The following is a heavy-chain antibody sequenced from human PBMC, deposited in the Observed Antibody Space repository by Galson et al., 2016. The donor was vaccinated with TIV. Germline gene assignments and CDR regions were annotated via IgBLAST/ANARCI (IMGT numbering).Heavy chain of an antibody. CDR3: ARDGPLFGVEFDD. CDR1: GFTFNNYS. Sequence: SLRLSCAVSGFTFNNYSVNWVHQAPGKGLEWVSSISSGSNYIYYADSVKGRFTISRDNAKNSLYLQMNSLRAEDTAVYYCARDGPLFGVEFDDWGQGTLVTVSS. D-gene: IGHD3-3*01. J-gene: IGHJ4*02. CDR2: ISSGSNYI. V-gene: IGHV3-21*01.